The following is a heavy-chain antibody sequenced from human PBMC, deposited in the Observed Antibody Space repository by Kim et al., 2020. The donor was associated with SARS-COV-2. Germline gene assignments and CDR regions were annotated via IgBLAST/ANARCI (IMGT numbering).Heavy chain of an antibody. CDR3: AKDRTTGWYDGGFDY. J-gene: IGHJ4*02. Sequence: GGSLRLSCAASGFVFSSYAMSWVRQAPGKRLEWVSVIYSDDTNTYYADSVKGRFTISRDNSKNTLYLQMDSLKADDTAVYYCAKDRTTGWYDGGFDYWGRGTLVTVSS. CDR1: GFVFSSYA. V-gene: IGHV3-23*03. CDR2: IYSDDTNT. D-gene: IGHD6-19*01.